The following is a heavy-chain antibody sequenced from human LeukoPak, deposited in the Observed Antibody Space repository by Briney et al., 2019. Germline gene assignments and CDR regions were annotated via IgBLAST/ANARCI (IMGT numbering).Heavy chain of an antibody. D-gene: IGHD6-19*01. V-gene: IGHV3-33*01. J-gene: IGHJ5*02. Sequence: GGSLRLSCAASGFTFSSYGMHWVRQAPGKGLEWVAVIWYDGSNKYYADSVKGRFTISRDNSKNTLYLQMNSLRAEDTAVYYCARPGYISGWFPWGQGTLVTVSS. CDR3: ARPGYISGWFP. CDR1: GFTFSSYG. CDR2: IWYDGSNK.